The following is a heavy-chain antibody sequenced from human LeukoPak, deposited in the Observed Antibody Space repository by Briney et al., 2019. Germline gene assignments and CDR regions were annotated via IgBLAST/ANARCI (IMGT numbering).Heavy chain of an antibody. D-gene: IGHD6-19*01. CDR2: IYSCGST. CDR1: GFNVSSNY. J-gene: IGHJ3*02. V-gene: IGHV3-66*01. Sequence: PGESLRLSCAASGFNVSSNYMIWVRQAPGKGLEGVSVIYSCGSTYYPDSVKGRLTISRDNSKNTLYLQMISLRAEHTAVYYCARVFGGSGWYDACDMGGQGTMVTVSS. CDR3: ARVFGGSGWYDACDM.